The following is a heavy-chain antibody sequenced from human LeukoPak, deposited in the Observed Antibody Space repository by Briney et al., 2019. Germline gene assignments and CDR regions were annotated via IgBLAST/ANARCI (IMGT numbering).Heavy chain of an antibody. J-gene: IGHJ4*02. Sequence: SQTLSLTCGISGDSVSSDSVAWTWIRQSPSRGLEWLGRTSFRSKWSCDYAVAVESRIFITPDTSKNHFSLHLNSVTPEDTAVYYCAREVDLLLVTAVNFDSWGQGILVTVSS. D-gene: IGHD2-21*02. CDR2: TSFRSKWSC. CDR3: AREVDLLLVTAVNFDS. CDR1: GDSVSSDSVA. V-gene: IGHV6-1*01.